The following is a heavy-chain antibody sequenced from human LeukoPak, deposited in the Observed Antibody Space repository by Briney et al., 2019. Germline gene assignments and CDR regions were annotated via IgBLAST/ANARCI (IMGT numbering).Heavy chain of an antibody. Sequence: KPSETLSLTCTVSGGYISSYYWSWIRQPPGKGLEWIGYIYYSGSTTYNPSLKSRVTISVATSKDQFSLKLSSVTAADTAVYYCARIPPHSSSGSWVVVGSYFDYWGQGTPVTVSS. D-gene: IGHD6-25*01. J-gene: IGHJ4*02. CDR3: ARIPPHSSSGSWVVVGSYFDY. CDR2: IYYSGST. V-gene: IGHV4-59*01. CDR1: GGYISSYY.